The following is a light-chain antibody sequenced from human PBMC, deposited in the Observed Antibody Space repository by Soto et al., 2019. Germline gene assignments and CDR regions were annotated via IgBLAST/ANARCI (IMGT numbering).Light chain of an antibody. CDR3: QQRSNWAIT. V-gene: IGKV3-11*01. J-gene: IGKJ5*01. CDR2: DAS. CDR1: QSVSSY. Sequence: EIVMTQSPATLSVSLGGRATLSCRASQSVSSYLAWYQQKPGQAPRLLIYDASNRATGIPARFSGSGSGTDFTLTISSLEPEDFAVYYCQQRSNWAITFGQGTRLEIK.